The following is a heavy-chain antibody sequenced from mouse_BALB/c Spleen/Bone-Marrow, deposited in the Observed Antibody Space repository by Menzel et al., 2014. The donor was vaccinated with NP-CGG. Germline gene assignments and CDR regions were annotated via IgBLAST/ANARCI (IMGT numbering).Heavy chain of an antibody. V-gene: IGHV3-8*02. J-gene: IGHJ2*01. Sequence: EVKLLESGPSLVKPSQTLSLTCSVTGDSITSGYWNWIRKFPGNKLEYMGYISYSGSTYYNPSLKSRISITRDTSKNQSYLQLNSVTTEDTATYYCARSRDYYGNSLDYWGQGTTLTVSS. D-gene: IGHD2-1*01. CDR3: ARSRDYYGNSLDY. CDR1: GDSITSGY. CDR2: ISYSGST.